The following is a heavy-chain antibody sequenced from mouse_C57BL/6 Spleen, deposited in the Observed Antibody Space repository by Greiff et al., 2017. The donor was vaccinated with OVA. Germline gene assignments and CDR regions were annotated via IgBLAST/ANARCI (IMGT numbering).Heavy chain of an antibody. CDR3: ARRLTGTSGYFDV. Sequence: QVQLQQPGAELVMPGASVKLSCKASGYTFTSYWMHWVKQRPGQGLEWIGEIDPSDSYTNYNQKFKGKSTLTVDKSSSTAYMQLSSLTSEDSAVYYCARRLTGTSGYFDVWGTGTTVTVSS. D-gene: IGHD4-1*01. CDR1: GYTFTSYW. V-gene: IGHV1-69*01. J-gene: IGHJ1*03. CDR2: IDPSDSYT.